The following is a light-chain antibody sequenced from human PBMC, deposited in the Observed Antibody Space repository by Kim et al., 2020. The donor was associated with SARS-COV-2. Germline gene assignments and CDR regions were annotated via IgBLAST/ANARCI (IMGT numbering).Light chain of an antibody. CDR3: QQYNKWPT. J-gene: IGKJ4*01. CDR1: QSISIN. CDR2: GAS. Sequence: DTLMTQSPGTLSVSPGERATLSCRASQSISINLAWYQQKPGQAPRLLIYGASTRATGVTARFSGSGSGTEFTLTVSSLQSEDFAVYYCQQYNKWPTFGGGTKVDIK. V-gene: IGKV3-15*01.